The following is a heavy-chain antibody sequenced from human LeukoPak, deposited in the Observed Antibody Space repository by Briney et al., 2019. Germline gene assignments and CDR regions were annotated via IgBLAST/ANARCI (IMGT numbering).Heavy chain of an antibody. CDR2: INHNGNVN. D-gene: IGHD3-16*01. J-gene: IGHJ6*02. V-gene: IGHV3-7*03. CDR3: ARGGGLDV. CDR1: GFTFSRYW. Sequence: PGGSLRLSCAASGFTFSRYWMNWARQAPGKGLEWLASINHNGNVNYYVDSVKGRFTISRDNAKNSLYLQMSNLRAEDTAVYFCARGGGLDVWGQGATVTVSS.